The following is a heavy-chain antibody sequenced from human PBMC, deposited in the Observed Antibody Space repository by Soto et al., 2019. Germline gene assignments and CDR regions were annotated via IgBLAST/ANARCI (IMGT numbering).Heavy chain of an antibody. CDR3: ARAPPPVDV. V-gene: IGHV3-23*01. J-gene: IGHJ6*04. CDR1: GFTFSSYA. Sequence: GGSLRLSCAASGFTFSSYAMTWVRQAPGQGLEWVSTITDSGSTTYFADSVKGRFTISRDNSKHTLYLQMNSLRAEDTAVYYCARAPPPVDVWGKGTTVTVSS. CDR2: ITDSGSTT.